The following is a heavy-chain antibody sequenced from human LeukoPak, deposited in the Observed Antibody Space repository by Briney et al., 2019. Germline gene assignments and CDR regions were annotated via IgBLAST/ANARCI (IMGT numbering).Heavy chain of an antibody. CDR2: IHPGDSDT. Sequence: GESLNIACKGSGYSFTSYWIGWVRQTPGTGLELMGIIHPGDSDTRYSPSFQGQVTISADKSISAAYLQWSSLRASDTAMYYCARSSGVYNWFDPWGQGTLVTVSS. CDR1: GYSFTSYW. D-gene: IGHD3-10*01. CDR3: ARSSGVYNWFDP. V-gene: IGHV5-51*01. J-gene: IGHJ5*02.